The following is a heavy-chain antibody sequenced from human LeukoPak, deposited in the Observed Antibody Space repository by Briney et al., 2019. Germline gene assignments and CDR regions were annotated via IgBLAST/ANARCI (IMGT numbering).Heavy chain of an antibody. V-gene: IGHV1-2*02. J-gene: IGHJ6*03. Sequence: GASVKVSCKASGYTFTGYYMHWVRQAPGQGLEWMGWINPNSGGTNYAQKFQGRVTMTRDTSISTAYMELSRLRSDDTAVYYCARGDSDILTGYSSNYMDVWGKGTTVTISS. CDR1: GYTFTGYY. D-gene: IGHD3-9*01. CDR2: INPNSGGT. CDR3: ARGDSDILTGYSSNYMDV.